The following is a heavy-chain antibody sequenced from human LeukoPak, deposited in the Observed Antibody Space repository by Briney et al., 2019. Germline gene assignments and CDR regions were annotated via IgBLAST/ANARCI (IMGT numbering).Heavy chain of an antibody. CDR3: ARGWGYFDY. D-gene: IGHD3-22*01. J-gene: IGHJ4*02. CDR2: IYYSATT. V-gene: IGHV4-59*12. CDR1: GGSISSYY. Sequence: KPSETLSLTCTVSGGSISSYYWSWIRQPPGKGLEWIGNIYYSATTNYNPSLKSRVTISEDTSRNQFSLNLSSVTAADTAVYYCARGWGYFDYWGQGTLVTVSS.